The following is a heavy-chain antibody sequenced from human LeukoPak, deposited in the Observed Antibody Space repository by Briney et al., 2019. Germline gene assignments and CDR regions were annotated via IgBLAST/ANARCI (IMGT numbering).Heavy chain of an antibody. CDR2: IRSKTDGGTT. CDR3: ARLMSGWYFDL. CDR1: GFTLKNAW. Sequence: GGSLRLSCVASGFTLKNAWMSWVRQAPGKGLEWVGRIRSKTDGGTTDYAAPVKGRFTISRDDSKNTLYLQMNSLRAEDTAVYYCARLMSGWYFDLWGRGTLVTVSS. J-gene: IGHJ2*01. V-gene: IGHV3-15*01. D-gene: IGHD1-26*01.